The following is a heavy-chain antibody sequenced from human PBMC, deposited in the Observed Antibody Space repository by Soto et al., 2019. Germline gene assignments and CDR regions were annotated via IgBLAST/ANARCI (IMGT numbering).Heavy chain of an antibody. CDR3: AGGDFWSGYYTGSYYGMDV. CDR1: GFTFSSYA. V-gene: IGHV3-30-3*01. D-gene: IGHD3-3*01. J-gene: IGHJ6*02. Sequence: GGSLRLSCAASGFTFSSYAMHWVRQAPDKGLEWVAVISYDGSNKYYADSVKGRFTISRDNSKNTLYLQMNSLRAEDTAVYYCAGGDFWSGYYTGSYYGMDVWGQGTTVTVSS. CDR2: ISYDGSNK.